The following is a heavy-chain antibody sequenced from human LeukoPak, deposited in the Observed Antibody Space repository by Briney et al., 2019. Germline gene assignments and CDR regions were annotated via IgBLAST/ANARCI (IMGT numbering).Heavy chain of an antibody. D-gene: IGHD6-19*01. CDR3: ARDRKGAVAALWTVRNDAFDI. Sequence: GGSLRLSCAASGFTFSNYWMHWVRQAPGKGLVWVSRINTDGSSTSYADSVKGRFTISRDNAKNSLYLQMNSLRAEDTAVYYCARDRKGAVAALWTVRNDAFDIWGQGTMVTVSS. V-gene: IGHV3-74*01. CDR2: INTDGSST. CDR1: GFTFSNYW. J-gene: IGHJ3*02.